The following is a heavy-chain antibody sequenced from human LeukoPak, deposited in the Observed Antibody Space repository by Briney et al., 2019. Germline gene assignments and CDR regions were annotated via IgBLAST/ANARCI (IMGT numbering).Heavy chain of an antibody. J-gene: IGHJ4*02. CDR2: ISYDESNK. Sequence: GRSLRLSCAASGFTFSSYGMHWVRQAPGKGLEWVAVISYDESNKYYADSVKGRFTISRDNSKNTLYLQMNSLRAEDTAVYYCAKDISTSGSYYVVGYFDYWGQGTLVTVSS. V-gene: IGHV3-30*18. CDR1: GFTFSSYG. D-gene: IGHD3-10*01. CDR3: AKDISTSGSYYVVGYFDY.